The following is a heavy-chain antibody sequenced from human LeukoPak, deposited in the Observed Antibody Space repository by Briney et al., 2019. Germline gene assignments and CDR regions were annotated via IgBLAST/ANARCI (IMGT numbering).Heavy chain of an antibody. CDR1: GFTFSSYS. Sequence: PGGSLRLSCAASGFTFSSYSMNWVRQAPGKGLEWVSSISSSSSYIYYADSVKGRFTISRDNAKNSLYLQMNSLRAEDTAVYYCARLATLDPYCSSTSCYADYWGQGTLVTVSS. CDR3: ARLATLDPYCSSTSCYADY. CDR2: ISSSSSYI. J-gene: IGHJ4*02. V-gene: IGHV3-21*01. D-gene: IGHD2-2*01.